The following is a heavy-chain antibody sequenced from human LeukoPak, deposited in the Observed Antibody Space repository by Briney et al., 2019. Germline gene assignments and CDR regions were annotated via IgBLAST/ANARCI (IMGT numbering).Heavy chain of an antibody. CDR2: INTSGGST. CDR3: ARAFNSAIAGP. J-gene: IGHJ5*02. Sequence: GASVKVSCKASGYTFTSYYMHWVRQAPGQGLEWMGIINTSGGSTGYAQKFQGRVTMTRDTSTSTVYMELSSLRSEDTAVYYCARAFNSAIAGPWGQGTLVTVSS. D-gene: IGHD1-14*01. V-gene: IGHV1-46*01. CDR1: GYTFTSYY.